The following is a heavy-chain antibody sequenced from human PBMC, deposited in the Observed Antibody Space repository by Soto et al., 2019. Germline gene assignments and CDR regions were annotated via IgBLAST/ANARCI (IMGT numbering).Heavy chain of an antibody. J-gene: IGHJ5*02. CDR2: INPNSGDT. D-gene: IGHD3-3*01. CDR3: ARGGGTILAPLP. Sequence: ASVKVSCKASGYTFTGYYMHWVRQAPGQGLEWMGWINPNSGDTKYAQKFQDRVTTTRDTSISTAYMELSRLRSDDTAVYYCARGGGTILAPLPWGQGTLVTVSS. V-gene: IGHV1-2*02. CDR1: GYTFTGYY.